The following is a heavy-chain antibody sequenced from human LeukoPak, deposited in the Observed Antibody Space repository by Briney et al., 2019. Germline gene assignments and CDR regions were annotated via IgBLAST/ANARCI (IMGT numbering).Heavy chain of an antibody. V-gene: IGHV1-69*13. CDR3: ARKLRLGGNWFDP. J-gene: IGHJ5*02. CDR1: GGTFSSYA. CDR2: IIPIFGTA. D-gene: IGHD1-26*01. Sequence: VASVKVSCKASGGTFSSYAISWVRQAPGQGLEWMGGIIPIFGTANYAQKFQGRVTFTADESTSTAYMELSSLRSEDTALYYCARKLRLGGNWFDPWGQGTLVTVSS.